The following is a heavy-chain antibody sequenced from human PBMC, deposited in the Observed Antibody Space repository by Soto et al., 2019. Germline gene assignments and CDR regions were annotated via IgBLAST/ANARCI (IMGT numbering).Heavy chain of an antibody. J-gene: IGHJ6*02. V-gene: IGHV4-34*01. CDR1: GGSFSGYY. CDR3: ARGYYYGMDV. Sequence: LSLTCAVYGGSFSGYYWSWIRQPPGKGLEWIGEINHSGSTNYNPSLKSRVTISVDTSKNQFSLKLSSVTAADTAVYYCARGYYYGMDVWGQGTTVTVSS. CDR2: INHSGST.